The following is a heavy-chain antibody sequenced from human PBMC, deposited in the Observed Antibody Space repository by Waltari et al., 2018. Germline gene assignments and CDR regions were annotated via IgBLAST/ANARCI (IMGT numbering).Heavy chain of an antibody. V-gene: IGHV3-21*01. D-gene: IGHD2-21*02. CDR2: ISSSSYI. J-gene: IGHJ4*02. CDR3: ARDGEPKWGGVTDNPRMNDY. CDR1: GFTFSSYS. Sequence: EVQLVESGGGLVKPGGSLRLSCAASGFTFSSYSMHWVRQAPGKGREWVSSISSSSYIYYADSVKGRFTISRDNAKNSLYLQRNSLRAEDTAVYYCARDGEPKWGGVTDNPRMNDYWGQGTLVTVSS.